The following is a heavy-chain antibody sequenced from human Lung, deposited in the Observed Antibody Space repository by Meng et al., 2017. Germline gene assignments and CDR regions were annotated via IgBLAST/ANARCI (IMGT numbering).Heavy chain of an antibody. CDR2: INHSGST. CDR1: GGSFSDYY. J-gene: IGHJ4*02. CDR3: ARGPTTMAHDFDY. V-gene: IGHV4-34*01. D-gene: IGHD4-11*01. Sequence: QVQRQQWGAGRLKPSETLSLTCVVSGGSFSDYYWSWIRQSPGKGLEWIGEINHSGSTNYNPSLESRATISVDTSQNNLSLKLSSVTAADSAVYYCARGPTTMAHDFDYWGQGTLVTVSS.